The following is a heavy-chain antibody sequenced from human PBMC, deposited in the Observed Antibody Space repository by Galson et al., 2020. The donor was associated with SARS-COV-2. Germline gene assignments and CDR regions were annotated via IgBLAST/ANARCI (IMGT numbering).Heavy chain of an antibody. CDR3: ARELLSSHNFDY. J-gene: IGHJ4*02. CDR2: ISISGRT. Sequence: SQTLSLTCTVSGGSICSVGYYWTWIRQHPGKGLEWIGYISISGRTYYNPSLKSRVTISLDTSKNQFSLNLNSVTPADTAVYYCARELLSSHNFDYWGQGTLVTVSS. D-gene: IGHD1-26*01. CDR1: GGSICSVGYY. V-gene: IGHV4-31*03.